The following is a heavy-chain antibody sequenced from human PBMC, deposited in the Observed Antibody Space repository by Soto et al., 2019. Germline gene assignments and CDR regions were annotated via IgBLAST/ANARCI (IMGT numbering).Heavy chain of an antibody. CDR1: GGTFSTCG. CDR3: ARSAPMDARDKYYYDF. Sequence: GASVKVSCKASGGTFSTCGISWVRQAPGQGLEWMGGIIPFFGTAKYSQKFEDRISITADESTNTVYMDLRSLTSEDTAIYYCARSAPMDARDKYYYDFWGQGALVTVSS. J-gene: IGHJ4*02. D-gene: IGHD3-16*01. V-gene: IGHV1-69*13. CDR2: IIPFFGTA.